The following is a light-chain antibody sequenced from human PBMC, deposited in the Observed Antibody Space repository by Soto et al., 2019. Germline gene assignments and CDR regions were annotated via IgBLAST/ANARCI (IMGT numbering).Light chain of an antibody. CDR3: AAWDDSLNGLTRV. CDR1: SSNIETNT. J-gene: IGLJ3*02. Sequence: QSVLTQPPSASGTPGQRVTISCSGSSSNIETNTVNWYKQLPVMSPKLLLHSDNQRPSGVPDRFYGSKSGTSASLAISGPQPEDEADYYCAAWDDSLNGLTRVFGGGTKLTVL. CDR2: SDN. V-gene: IGLV1-44*01.